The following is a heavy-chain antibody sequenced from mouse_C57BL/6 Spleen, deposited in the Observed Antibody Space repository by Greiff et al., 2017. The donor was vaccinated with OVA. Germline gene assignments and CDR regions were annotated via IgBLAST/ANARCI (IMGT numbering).Heavy chain of an antibody. CDR3: AREGELGRIAY. CDR1: GYSITSGYY. D-gene: IGHD4-1*01. J-gene: IGHJ3*01. V-gene: IGHV3-6*01. Sequence: EVHLVESGPGLVKPSQSLSLTCSVTGYSITSGYYWNWIRQFPGNKLEWMGYISYDGSNNYNPSLKNRISITRDTSKNQFFLKLNSVTTEDTATYYCAREGELGRIAYWGQGTLVTVSA. CDR2: ISYDGSN.